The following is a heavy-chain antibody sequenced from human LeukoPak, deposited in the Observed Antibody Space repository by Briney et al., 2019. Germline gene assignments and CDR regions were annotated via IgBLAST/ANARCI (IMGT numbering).Heavy chain of an antibody. J-gene: IGHJ4*02. V-gene: IGHV4-34*01. CDR2: INHSGST. CDR3: ARRGSSGYYYRTYYFDY. Sequence: SETLSLTCAVYGGSLSGYYWSWIRQPPGKGLEWIGEINHSGSTNYNPSLKSRVTISVDTSKNQFSLKLSSVTAADTAVYYCARRGSSGYYYRTYYFDYWGQGTLVTVSS. CDR1: GGSLSGYY. D-gene: IGHD3-22*01.